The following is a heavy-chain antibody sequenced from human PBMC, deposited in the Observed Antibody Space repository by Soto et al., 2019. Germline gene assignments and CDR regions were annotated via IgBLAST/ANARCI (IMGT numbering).Heavy chain of an antibody. Sequence: SGGSLRLSCAASGFTFSSYAMSWVRQAPGKGLEWVSAISGSGGSTYYADSVKGRFTISRGNSKNTLYLQMNSLRAEDTAVYYCAKDPTDSRAVAGTSEYFQHWGQGTLVTVSS. CDR3: AKDPTDSRAVAGTSEYFQH. D-gene: IGHD6-19*01. J-gene: IGHJ1*01. CDR1: GFTFSSYA. V-gene: IGHV3-23*01. CDR2: ISGSGGST.